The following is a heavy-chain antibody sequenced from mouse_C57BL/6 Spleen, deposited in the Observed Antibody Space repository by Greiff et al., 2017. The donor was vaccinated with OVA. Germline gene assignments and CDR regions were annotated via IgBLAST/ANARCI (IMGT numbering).Heavy chain of an antibody. Sequence: EVQLQQSGPELVKPGASVKISCKASGYTFTDYYMNWVKQSHGKSLEWIGDINPNNGGTSYNQKFKGKATLTVDKSSSTAYMELRSLTSEDSAVYYCARWLFPMDYWGQGTSVTVSS. CDR1: GYTFTDYY. V-gene: IGHV1-26*01. J-gene: IGHJ4*01. CDR2: INPNNGGT. CDR3: ARWLFPMDY.